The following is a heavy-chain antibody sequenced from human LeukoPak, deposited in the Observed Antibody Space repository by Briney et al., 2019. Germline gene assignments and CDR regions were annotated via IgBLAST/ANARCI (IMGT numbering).Heavy chain of an antibody. J-gene: IGHJ4*02. V-gene: IGHV4-39*01. Sequence: GWIRQPPGKGLEWIGTIYYSGSAYYNPSLKTQVTISVDTSKNQFSLKLSSVTAADTALYFCARGSQVDDFWSGYRAPLDYWGQGTLVTVSS. CDR3: ARGSQVDDFWSGYRAPLDY. D-gene: IGHD3-3*01. CDR2: IYYSGSA.